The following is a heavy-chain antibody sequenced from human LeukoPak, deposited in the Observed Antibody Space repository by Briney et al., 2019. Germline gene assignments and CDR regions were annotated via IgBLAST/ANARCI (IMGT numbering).Heavy chain of an antibody. D-gene: IGHD1-26*01. CDR2: MNPNSGNT. CDR1: GYTFTSYD. CDR3: ARVSRWELSLRDY. Sequence: AAVKVSCKASGYTFTSYDINWVRQATGQGLEWMGWMNPNSGNTGYAQKFQGRVTMTRNTSISTAYMELSSLRSEDTAVYYCARVSRWELSLRDYWGQGTLVTVSS. J-gene: IGHJ4*02. V-gene: IGHV1-8*01.